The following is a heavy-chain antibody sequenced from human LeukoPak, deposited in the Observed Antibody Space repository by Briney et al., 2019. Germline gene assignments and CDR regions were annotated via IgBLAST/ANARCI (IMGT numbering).Heavy chain of an antibody. D-gene: IGHD1-26*01. CDR1: GYSISSSYY. J-gene: IGHJ5*02. Sequence: SETLSLTCAVSGYSISSSYYWAWIRQPPGKGPEWIADVYYTGKTYYNPSLRSRLTISLDTSKNQFSLRVTSVTATDTAVYYCARRPGSRTNWFDPWGQGTLVIVSS. CDR2: VYYTGKT. CDR3: ARRPGSRTNWFDP. V-gene: IGHV4-38-2*01.